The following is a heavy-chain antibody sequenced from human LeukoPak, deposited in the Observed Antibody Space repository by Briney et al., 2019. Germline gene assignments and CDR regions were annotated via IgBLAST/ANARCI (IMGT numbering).Heavy chain of an antibody. V-gene: IGHV3-21*06. Sequence: GGSLRLSCAASGFTFSTYNMNWVRHAPGKGLEWISSITSSSSYIYYADSVKGRFTISRDNAKNSLYLQMNSLSPDDTAVYYCAELGITMIGGVWGKGTTVTVSS. CDR3: AELGITMIGGV. CDR1: GFTFSTYN. J-gene: IGHJ6*04. CDR2: ITSSSSYI. D-gene: IGHD3-10*02.